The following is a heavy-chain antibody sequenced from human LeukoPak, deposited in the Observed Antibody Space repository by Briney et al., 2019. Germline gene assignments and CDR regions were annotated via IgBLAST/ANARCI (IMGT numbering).Heavy chain of an antibody. CDR2: INPNSGGT. V-gene: IGHV1-2*06. J-gene: IGHJ4*02. D-gene: IGHD6-13*01. CDR3: AREGSSWSIDY. CDR1: GYTFTGYY. Sequence: ASVKVSCKASGYTFTGYYMHWVRQAPGQGLEWMGRINPNSGGTNFAQNFQGRVAMTRDTSISTAYMELSRLRSDDTAVYYCAREGSSWSIDYWGKGTLVTVSS.